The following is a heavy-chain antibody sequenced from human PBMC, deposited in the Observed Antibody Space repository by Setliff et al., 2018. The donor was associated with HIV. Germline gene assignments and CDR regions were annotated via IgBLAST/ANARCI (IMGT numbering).Heavy chain of an antibody. CDR2: ISPYNGIA. J-gene: IGHJ4*02. D-gene: IGHD1-1*01. CDR3: ARDLFRRVEPFQPPGY. Sequence: ASVKVSCKAAGYSFHSYGLSWVRLAPGQGLEWMGWISPYNGIANYAQNSQGRVSMTTDTSTRTAYMELRSLRFDDTAIYYCARDLFRRVEPFQPPGYWGQGTLVTVSS. CDR1: GYSFHSYG. V-gene: IGHV1-18*01.